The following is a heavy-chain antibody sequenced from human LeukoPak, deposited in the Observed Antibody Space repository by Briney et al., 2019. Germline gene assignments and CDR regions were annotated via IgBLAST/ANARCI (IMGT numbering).Heavy chain of an antibody. Sequence: ASVKVSCKASGGTFSSYAISWVRQAPGQGLEWMGGIVPIFGTANYAQKFQGRVTITADESTSTAYMELSSLRSEDTAVYYCARAAQYSGSYGYWGQGTLVTVSS. V-gene: IGHV1-69*13. J-gene: IGHJ4*02. D-gene: IGHD1-26*01. CDR3: ARAAQYSGSYGY. CDR1: GGTFSSYA. CDR2: IVPIFGTA.